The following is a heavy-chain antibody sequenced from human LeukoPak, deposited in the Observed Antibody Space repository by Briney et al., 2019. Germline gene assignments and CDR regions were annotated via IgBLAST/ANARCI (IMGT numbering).Heavy chain of an antibody. CDR3: ARDPWFGEPPTV. J-gene: IGHJ4*02. CDR1: GGSISSYY. V-gene: IGHV4-4*07. CDR2: IYTSGST. Sequence: SETLSHTCTVSGGSISSYYWSWIRQPAGKGLEWIGRIYTSGSTNYNPSLKSRVTMSVDTSKNQFSLKLSSVTAADTAVYYCARDPWFGEPPTVWGQGTLVTVSS. D-gene: IGHD3-10*01.